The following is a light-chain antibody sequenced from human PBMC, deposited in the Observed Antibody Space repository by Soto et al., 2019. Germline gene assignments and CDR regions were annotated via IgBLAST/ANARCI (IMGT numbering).Light chain of an antibody. CDR1: QSVSNNY. J-gene: IGKJ1*01. V-gene: IGKV3-20*01. Sequence: IMLTQSPCTLSLSTGERATLSCRASQSVSNNYLAWYQQKPGQAPRLLIYGASNRATGIPDRFSGSGSGTEFTLTISRLEPEDFAVYYCQQYGSSRTFGQGTKVDIK. CDR2: GAS. CDR3: QQYGSSRT.